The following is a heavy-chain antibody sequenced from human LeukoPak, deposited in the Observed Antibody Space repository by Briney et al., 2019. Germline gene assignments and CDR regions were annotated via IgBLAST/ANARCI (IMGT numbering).Heavy chain of an antibody. CDR3: AREAFGGVIVFGPEPHNYFDY. D-gene: IGHD3-16*02. J-gene: IGHJ4*02. Sequence: PSETLSLTCAVYGGSFSGYYWSWIRQPPGKGLEWIGEINHSGSTNYNPSLKSRVTISVDTSKNQFSLKLSPVTAADTAVYYCAREAFGGVIVFGPEPHNYFDYWGQGTLVTVSS. V-gene: IGHV4-34*01. CDR2: INHSGST. CDR1: GGSFSGYY.